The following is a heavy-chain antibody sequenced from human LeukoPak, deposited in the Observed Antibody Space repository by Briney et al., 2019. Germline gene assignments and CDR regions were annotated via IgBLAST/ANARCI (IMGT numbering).Heavy chain of an antibody. V-gene: IGHV4-31*03. Sequence: SETLSLTCSVSGGSISTGAYFWTWIRQHPGTGLEWIGNIHSTGYASYNPSLKSRLTISGDTSKNQFSLKLSSVTAADTAVYYCARDTYYYDSSGYSPFDYWGQGTLVTVSS. CDR3: ARDTYYYDSSGYSPFDY. CDR2: IHSTGYA. D-gene: IGHD3-22*01. J-gene: IGHJ4*02. CDR1: GGSISTGAYF.